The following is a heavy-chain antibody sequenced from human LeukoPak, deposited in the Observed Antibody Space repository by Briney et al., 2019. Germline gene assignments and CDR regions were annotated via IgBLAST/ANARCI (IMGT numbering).Heavy chain of an antibody. CDR3: ARGGVQGVPWLGY. D-gene: IGHD3-10*01. CDR2: IYNSGST. CDR1: GGSISSSYYY. Sequence: SETLSLTCTVSGGSISSSYYYWGWIRQPPGKGLEWIGSIYNSGSTHYNPSLKSRVTISVDTSKNQFSLKLSSVTAADTAVYYCARGGVQGVPWLGYWGQGTLVTVPS. J-gene: IGHJ4*02. V-gene: IGHV4-39*07.